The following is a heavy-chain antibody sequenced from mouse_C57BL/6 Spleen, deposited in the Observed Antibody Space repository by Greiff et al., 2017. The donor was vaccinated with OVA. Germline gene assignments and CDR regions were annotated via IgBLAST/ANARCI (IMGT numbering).Heavy chain of an antibody. Sequence: EVQLQQSGPGLVKPSQSLSLTCSVTGYSITSGYYWNWIRQFPGNKLEWMGYISYDGSNNYNPSLKNRISITRDTSKNQFFLKLNSVTTEDTATYYCAREDYYGGSGTDVWGTGTTVTVAT. CDR1: GYSITSGYY. J-gene: IGHJ1*03. CDR2: ISYDGSN. V-gene: IGHV3-6*01. CDR3: AREDYYGGSGTDV. D-gene: IGHD1-1*01.